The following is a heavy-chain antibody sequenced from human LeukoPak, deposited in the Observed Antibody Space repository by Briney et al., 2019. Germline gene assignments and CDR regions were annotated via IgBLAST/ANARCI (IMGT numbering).Heavy chain of an antibody. D-gene: IGHD6-13*01. J-gene: IGHJ4*01. CDR1: GFTFSSYW. CDR2: IRQDGGEK. Sequence: PGGSLRLSCAVSGFTFSSYWMNLVRQAPGKGLEWVASIRQDGGEKSYVDSVKGRFTISRDNTIDSVYLQMSSLRAEDTAVYYCARDGTAAGLYFDLWGHGTLVTVSS. V-gene: IGHV3-7*01. CDR3: ARDGTAAGLYFDL.